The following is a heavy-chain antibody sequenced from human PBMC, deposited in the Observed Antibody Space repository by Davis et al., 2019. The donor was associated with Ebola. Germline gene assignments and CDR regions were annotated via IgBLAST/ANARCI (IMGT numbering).Heavy chain of an antibody. CDR3: ARGVYGAYFDN. CDR1: GGSISSYY. V-gene: IGHV4-59*01. D-gene: IGHD3-10*01. Sequence: MPSETLSLTCTVSGGSISSYYWSWIRQPPGKGLEWSGNIYYSGSTNYNPSLKSRVTISVDTSKNQFSLNLNSVTAADTAVYSCARGVYGAYFDNWGQGILVTVSS. CDR2: IYYSGST. J-gene: IGHJ4*02.